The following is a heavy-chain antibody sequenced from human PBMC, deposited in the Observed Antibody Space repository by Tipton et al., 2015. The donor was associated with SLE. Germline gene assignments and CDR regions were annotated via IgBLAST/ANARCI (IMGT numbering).Heavy chain of an antibody. V-gene: IGHV4-4*09. CDR2: IYTSGST. CDR1: GGSFSGYY. Sequence: TLSLTCAVYGGSFSGYYWSWIRQPAGKGLEWIGYIYTSGSTNYNPSLKSRVTISVDTSKNQFSLKLSSVTAADTAVYYCARTRSSWFSFDYWGQGTLVTVSS. D-gene: IGHD6-13*01. J-gene: IGHJ4*02. CDR3: ARTRSSWFSFDY.